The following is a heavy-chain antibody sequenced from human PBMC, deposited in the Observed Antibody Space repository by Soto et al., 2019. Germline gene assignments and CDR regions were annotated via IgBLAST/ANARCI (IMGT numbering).Heavy chain of an antibody. CDR3: ARRSLRQFEPIDS. J-gene: IGHJ4*02. V-gene: IGHV4-39*01. D-gene: IGHD1-26*01. Sequence: PSETLSLTCTVSGGSISSSSYYWGWIRQPPGKGLEWIGSIYYSGSTYYNPSLKSRVTISVDTSKNQFSLKLSSVTAADTAVYYCARRSLRQFEPIDSWGQGTLVTVSS. CDR2: IYYSGST. CDR1: GGSISSSSYY.